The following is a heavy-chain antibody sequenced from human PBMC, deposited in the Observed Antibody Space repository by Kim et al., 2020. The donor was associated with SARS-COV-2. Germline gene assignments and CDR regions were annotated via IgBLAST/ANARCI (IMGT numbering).Heavy chain of an antibody. D-gene: IGHD2-15*01. CDR3: AREIVVVVAANWFDP. J-gene: IGHJ5*02. Sequence: DSVKGRFTISRDNAKNSLYLQMNSLRAEDTAVYYCAREIVVVVAANWFDPWGQGTLVTVSS. V-gene: IGHV3-7*04.